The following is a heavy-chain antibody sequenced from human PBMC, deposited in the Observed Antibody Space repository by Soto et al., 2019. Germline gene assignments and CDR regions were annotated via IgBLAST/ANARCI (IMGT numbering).Heavy chain of an antibody. V-gene: IGHV4-59*11. CDR3: ARDLRVVVPAAFGWFDP. D-gene: IGHD2-2*01. CDR1: GGSFSGHS. J-gene: IGHJ5*02. Sequence: SETLSLTCAVYGGSFSGHSWTWIRQSPGKGLEWIGYIYYSGSTNYNPSLKSRVTISVDTSKNQFSLKLSSVTAADTAVYYCARDLRVVVPAAFGWFDPWGQGTLVTVSS. CDR2: IYYSGST.